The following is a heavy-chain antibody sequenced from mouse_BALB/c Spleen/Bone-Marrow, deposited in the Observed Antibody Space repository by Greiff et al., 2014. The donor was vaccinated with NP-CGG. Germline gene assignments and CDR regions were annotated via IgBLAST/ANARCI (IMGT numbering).Heavy chain of an antibody. CDR2: INPSSGYT. CDR3: ARVYGNYDAMDY. J-gene: IGHJ4*01. Sequence: QVQLQQSGAELARPGASVKMSCRASGYTFTTYTMHWVKQRPGQGLEWIGYINPSSGYTYYNQKFKDKATLTADKSSSAAYLQLSSVASEDSAVCYSARVYGNYDAMDYWGQGTSVTVSS. V-gene: IGHV1-4*01. CDR1: GYTFTTYT. D-gene: IGHD2-1*01.